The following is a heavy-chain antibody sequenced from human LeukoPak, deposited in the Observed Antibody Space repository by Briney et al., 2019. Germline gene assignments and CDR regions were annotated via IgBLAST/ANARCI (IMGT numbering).Heavy chain of an antibody. CDR2: VVSSGDTT. D-gene: IGHD4-17*01. CDR1: GFAYNNYV. CDR3: AKFGFWVRGDYDFNY. Sequence: PGGSLRLSCEASGFAYNNYVMSWVRQVPGEGLEWVSSVVSSGDTTLYADSVKGRFTISRDNSKNTLYLQMNSLRAEDTAIYYCAKFGFWVRGDYDFNYWGQGTLVTVSS. J-gene: IGHJ4*02. V-gene: IGHV3-23*01.